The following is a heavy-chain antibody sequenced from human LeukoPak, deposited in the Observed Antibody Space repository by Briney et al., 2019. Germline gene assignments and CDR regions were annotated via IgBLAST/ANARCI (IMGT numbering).Heavy chain of an antibody. D-gene: IGHD3-22*01. CDR2: IWYEGSNK. CDR3: ARGPPHDSSGYFAFDI. J-gene: IGHJ3*02. CDR1: GFTFSTYG. Sequence: GTSLRLSCAASGFTFSTYGMHWVRQAPGKGLEWVAVIWYEGSNKYYADSVKGRFTISRDNSKNTLYLQMNSLRAEDTAVYYCARGPPHDSSGYFAFDIWGQGTMVTVSS. V-gene: IGHV3-33*01.